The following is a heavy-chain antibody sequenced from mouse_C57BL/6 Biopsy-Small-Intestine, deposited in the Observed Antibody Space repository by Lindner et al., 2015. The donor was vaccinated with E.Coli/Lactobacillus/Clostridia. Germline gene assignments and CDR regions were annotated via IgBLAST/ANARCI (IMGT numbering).Heavy chain of an antibody. D-gene: IGHD2-4*01. V-gene: IGHV1-69*01. CDR3: ARDYPWFAY. Sequence: VQLQESGAELVMPGASVKLSRKASGYTFTSYWMHWVKQRPGQGLEWIGEIDPSDSYTNYNQKFKGKATLTVDKSSSTAYMQLKSLTSEDSAVYYCARDYPWFAYWGQGTLVTVSA. CDR2: IDPSDSYT. J-gene: IGHJ3*01. CDR1: GYTFTSYW.